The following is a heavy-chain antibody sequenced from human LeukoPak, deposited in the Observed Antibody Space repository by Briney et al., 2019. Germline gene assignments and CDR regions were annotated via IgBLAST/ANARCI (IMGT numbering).Heavy chain of an antibody. D-gene: IGHD6-13*01. J-gene: IGHJ4*02. V-gene: IGHV3-74*01. CDR2: MNSDGSSR. CDR1: GFIFNNYS. CDR3: ASASSHRIAAGGDY. Sequence: GGSLRLSCAASGFIFNNYSMHWVRHAQGKGLVWVSRMNSDGSSRNYADSVKGRFTISRDNAKNTLYLQMNSLRAEDTAVYYCASASSHRIAAGGDYWGQGTLVTVSS.